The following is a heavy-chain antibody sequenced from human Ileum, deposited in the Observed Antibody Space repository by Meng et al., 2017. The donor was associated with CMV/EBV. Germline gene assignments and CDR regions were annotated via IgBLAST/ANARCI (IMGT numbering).Heavy chain of an antibody. CDR2: IHHSDHFSEGI. V-gene: IGHV4-34*01. CDR1: GGSFSGYY. Sequence: SETLSLTCTVYGGSFSGYYWTWIRQPPGKGLEWIGEIHHSDHFSEGINYNPSLKSRVTISVDTSTNHFSLKVNSVTAADTAVYYCSRGLDSFKLGNYWDQGTLVTVSS. CDR3: SRGLDSFKLGNY. J-gene: IGHJ4*02. D-gene: IGHD1-1*01.